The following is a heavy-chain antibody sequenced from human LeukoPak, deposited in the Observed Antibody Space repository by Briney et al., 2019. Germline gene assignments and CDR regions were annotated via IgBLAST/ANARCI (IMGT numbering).Heavy chain of an antibody. D-gene: IGHD2-15*01. CDR3: ARLPLLGDYFDY. CDR1: GGSISSSSYY. Sequence: SETLSLTCTVSGGSISSSSYYWGWIRQPPGKGLEWIGSIYYSGSTYYNPSLKSRVTISVDASKNQFSLKLSSVTAADTAVYYCARLPLLGDYFDYWGQGTLVTVSS. V-gene: IGHV4-39*01. CDR2: IYYSGST. J-gene: IGHJ4*02.